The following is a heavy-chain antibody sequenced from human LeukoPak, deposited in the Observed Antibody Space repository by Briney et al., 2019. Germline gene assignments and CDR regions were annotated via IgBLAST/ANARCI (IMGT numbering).Heavy chain of an antibody. D-gene: IGHD3-10*01. CDR1: GXTFSSYA. Sequence: QTGGSLRLSCAASGXTFSSYAMSWVRQAPGKGLEWVALITYDGYYKYYSDSVKGRFTISSDTSKNTLYLQMNSLRAEDTAVYYCARDLSPVVRASPMGYWGQGTPVTVSS. CDR3: ARDLSPVVRASPMGY. V-gene: IGHV3-30*03. J-gene: IGHJ4*02. CDR2: ITYDGYYK.